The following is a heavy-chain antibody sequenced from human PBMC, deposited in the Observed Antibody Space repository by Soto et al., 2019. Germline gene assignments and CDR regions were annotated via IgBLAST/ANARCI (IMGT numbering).Heavy chain of an antibody. CDR1: GDSISSYY. Sequence: SETLSLTCSVSGDSISSYYWSWIRQSAGKGLEWIGRIYTNGDTNYNPSLKSRVTMSVDTSKSKFSMKLSSVTAADTAVYYCAREYTERVAGPTPYYFDYWGQGTLVTVSS. D-gene: IGHD6-19*01. CDR3: AREYTERVAGPTPYYFDY. J-gene: IGHJ4*02. V-gene: IGHV4-4*07. CDR2: IYTNGDT.